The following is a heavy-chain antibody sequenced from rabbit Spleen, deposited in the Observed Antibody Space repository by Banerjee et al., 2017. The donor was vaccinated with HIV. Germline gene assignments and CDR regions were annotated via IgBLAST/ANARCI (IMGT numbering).Heavy chain of an antibody. CDR1: GFTINSIYW. CDR2: IDTGSGNT. V-gene: IGHV1S45*01. D-gene: IGHD4-2*01. J-gene: IGHJ4*01. CDR3: ARDAAGREDFNL. Sequence: QQQLVESGGGLVKPGASLTLTCTVSGFTINSIYWICWVRQAPGKGLEWIGCIDTGSGNTYYASWAKGRFTISKTSSTTVALQMTSLTVADTATYFCARDAAGREDFNLWGQGTLVTVS.